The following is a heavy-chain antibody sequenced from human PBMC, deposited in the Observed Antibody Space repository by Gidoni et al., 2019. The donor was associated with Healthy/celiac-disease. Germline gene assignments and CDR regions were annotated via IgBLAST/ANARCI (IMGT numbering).Heavy chain of an antibody. CDR3: ARALNSIFGVVNPWVYYYGMDV. V-gene: IGHV4-31*03. CDR1: GGSISRAGYY. D-gene: IGHD3-3*01. J-gene: IGHJ6*02. CDR2: IYYSGST. Sequence: QVQLQESGPGLVKPSQTLSLTCTFSGGSISRAGYYWSWIRQHPGKGLEWIGYIYYSGSTYYNPSLKSRVTISVDTSKNQFSLKLSSVTAADTAVYYCARALNSIFGVVNPWVYYYGMDVWGQGTTVTVSS.